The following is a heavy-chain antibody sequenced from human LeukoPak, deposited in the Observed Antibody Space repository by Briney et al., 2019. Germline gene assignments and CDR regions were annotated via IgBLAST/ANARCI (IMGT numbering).Heavy chain of an antibody. CDR1: GYTFAAYY. CDR2: INPNSGGT. CDR3: ARVRDGSGSYYPSDY. Sequence: GASVKVSCKASGYTFAAYYIHWVRQAPGQGLEWMGWINPNSGGTKYAENFQGRVTMTSDTSISTAYMELSSDDTAVYYCARVRDGSGSYYPSDYWGQGTLVTVSS. D-gene: IGHD3-10*01. V-gene: IGHV1-2*02. J-gene: IGHJ4*02.